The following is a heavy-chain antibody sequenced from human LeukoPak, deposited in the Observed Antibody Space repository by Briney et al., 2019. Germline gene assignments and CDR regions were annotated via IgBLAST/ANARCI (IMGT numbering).Heavy chain of an antibody. CDR1: GGSISSSY. CDR3: ARFLTEGFYFDY. Sequence: SETLSLTCTVSGGSISSSYWSWIRQPPGKGLEWIGYIYYSGSTNYNPSLKSRVTISVDTSKNQFSLKLSSVTAADTAVYYCARFLTEGFYFDYWGQGTLVTVSS. CDR2: IYYSGST. D-gene: IGHD3-16*01. V-gene: IGHV4-59*01. J-gene: IGHJ4*02.